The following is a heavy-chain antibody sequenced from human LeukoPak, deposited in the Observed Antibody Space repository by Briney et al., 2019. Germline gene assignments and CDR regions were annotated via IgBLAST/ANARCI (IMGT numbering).Heavy chain of an antibody. Sequence: GGSLRLSCAASGFIFDDYAIHWVRQAPGKGLEWVSGISWNSGSIGYADSVKGRFTISRDNAKNSLYLQMNSLRAEDTALYYCAKEGTSSGIDYWGQGTLVTVSS. V-gene: IGHV3-9*01. D-gene: IGHD3-10*01. CDR1: GFIFDDYA. CDR2: ISWNSGSI. J-gene: IGHJ4*02. CDR3: AKEGTSSGIDY.